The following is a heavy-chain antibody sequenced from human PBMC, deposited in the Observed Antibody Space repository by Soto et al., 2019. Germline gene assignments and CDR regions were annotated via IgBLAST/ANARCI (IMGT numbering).Heavy chain of an antibody. V-gene: IGHV1-2*02. J-gene: IGHJ3*02. CDR1: GYPVTAYY. CDR2: INPATGAA. D-gene: IGHD3-3*01. Sequence: QLHLVQSGAVVKKPGASVTVSCSASGYPVTAYYMHWVRQAPGRGLEWMGGINPATGAAKYTQTFRGRVTMTWDTSTSTVFMELSGLTSEDTAVFYCARGGGVGVAGSAAFDMWGQGTVVTVSS. CDR3: ARGGGVGVAGSAAFDM.